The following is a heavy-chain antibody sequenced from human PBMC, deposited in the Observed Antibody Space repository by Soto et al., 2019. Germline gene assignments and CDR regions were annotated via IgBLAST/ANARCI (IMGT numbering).Heavy chain of an antibody. V-gene: IGHV5-51*01. CDR3: ARVSYYYGSGSYYNPRPYYYYGMDV. J-gene: IGHJ6*02. CDR1: GFSFTRYT. CDR2: INPGDSES. Sequence: PGESLKISCEGSGFSFTRYTIGWVRQMPGKGLEWMGIINPGDSESRYSPSFQGQVTISADKSISTAYLQWSSLKASDTAMYYCARVSYYYGSGSYYNPRPYYYYGMDVWGQGTTVTVSS. D-gene: IGHD3-10*01.